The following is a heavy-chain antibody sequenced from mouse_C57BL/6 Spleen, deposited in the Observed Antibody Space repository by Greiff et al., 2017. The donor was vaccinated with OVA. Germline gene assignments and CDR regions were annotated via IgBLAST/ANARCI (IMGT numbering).Heavy chain of an antibody. V-gene: IGHV1-9*01. Sequence: QVQLKQSGAELMKPGASVKLSCKATGYTFTGYWIEWVKQRPGHGLEWIGEILPGSGSTNYNEKFKGKATFTADTSSNTAYMQLSSLTTEDSAIYYCARSGHYYGSSYERFAYWGQGTLVTVSA. CDR1: GYTFTGYW. CDR2: ILPGSGST. J-gene: IGHJ3*01. CDR3: ARSGHYYGSSYERFAY. D-gene: IGHD1-1*01.